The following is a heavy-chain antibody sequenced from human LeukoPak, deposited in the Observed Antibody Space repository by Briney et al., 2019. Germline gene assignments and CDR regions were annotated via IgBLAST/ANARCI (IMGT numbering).Heavy chain of an antibody. CDR2: IYYSGST. Sequence: SETLSLTCTVSGGSISSGDYYWSWIRQPPGKGLEWIGYIYYSGSTYYNPSLKSRVTISVDTSKNQFSLKLSSVTAADTAVYYCARDRDGDQMGFDLWGQGTLVTVSS. J-gene: IGHJ5*02. V-gene: IGHV4-30-4*08. CDR1: GGSISSGDYY. CDR3: ARDRDGDQMGFDL. D-gene: IGHD4-17*01.